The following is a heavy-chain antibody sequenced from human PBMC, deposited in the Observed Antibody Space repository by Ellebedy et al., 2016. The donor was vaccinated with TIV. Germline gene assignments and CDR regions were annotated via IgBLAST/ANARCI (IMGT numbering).Heavy chain of an antibody. CDR1: GFTFSSSA. V-gene: IGHV3-23*01. CDR3: TEFMWFGDLLTDN. J-gene: IGHJ4*02. CDR2: ISGSGDYI. D-gene: IGHD3-10*01. Sequence: GESLKISCAASGFTFSSSAMSWVRQAPGKGLEWVSAISGSGDYIYYADSVKGRFTISRDNSKSTVYLQMNALGAEDTAVYYCTEFMWFGDLLTDNWGQGTLVAVSS.